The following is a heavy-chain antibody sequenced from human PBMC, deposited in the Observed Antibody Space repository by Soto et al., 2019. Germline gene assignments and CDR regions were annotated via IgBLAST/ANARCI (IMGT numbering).Heavy chain of an antibody. CDR2: IYYSGLT. V-gene: IGHV4-31*03. D-gene: IGHD4-17*01. J-gene: IGHJ6*02. CDR3: AREGYSDTYSYYQTLDV. CDR1: GGSMSSEGYY. Sequence: SETLSLTCTVSGGSMSSEGYYWSWIRQHPGKGLEWIGYIYYSGLTDYNPSLKSRLTISVDKSKNEFYLKMRSVTAADTAVYYCAREGYSDTYSYYQTLDVWGQGTTVTVSS.